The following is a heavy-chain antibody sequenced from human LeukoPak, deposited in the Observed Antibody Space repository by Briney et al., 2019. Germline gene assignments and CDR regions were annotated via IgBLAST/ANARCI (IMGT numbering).Heavy chain of an antibody. D-gene: IGHD3-16*01. Sequence: PSETLSLTCTVSGGSISRSSYYWGCIRPPPGKGLEWVGSIYYSGSTYYNPSLKSRVTISVDTSKNQFSLKLSSVTAADTAVYYCARRGAGDAFDIWGQGTMVTVSS. CDR2: IYYSGST. J-gene: IGHJ3*02. CDR3: ARRGAGDAFDI. V-gene: IGHV4-39*01. CDR1: GGSISRSSYY.